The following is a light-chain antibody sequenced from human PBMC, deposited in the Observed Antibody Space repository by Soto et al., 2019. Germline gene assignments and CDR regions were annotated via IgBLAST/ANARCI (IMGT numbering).Light chain of an antibody. V-gene: IGKV1-39*01. CDR1: QSIRKY. J-gene: IGKJ1*01. Sequence: DIQMTQSPSSLSASVADRVIITCRASQSIRKYLNWYQHKPGKVPTLLIYAASSLQSGVPSRFSGSGSGTEFTLTITSLQPEDFATYYCQQSGDTPPWTFGQGTKVDIK. CDR2: AAS. CDR3: QQSGDTPPWT.